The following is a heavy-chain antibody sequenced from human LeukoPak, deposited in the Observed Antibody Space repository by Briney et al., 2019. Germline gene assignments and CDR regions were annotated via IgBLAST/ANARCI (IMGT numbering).Heavy chain of an antibody. CDR2: IWYDGIDK. Sequence: GGSLRLSCAASGFTFTSYGMHWVRQAPGKGLEWVAVIWYDGIDKYYADSVKGRFTISRDNSKNTLYLQMNSLRAEDTAVYYCASNWSDFDYWGQGILVTVSS. CDR1: GFTFTSYG. D-gene: IGHD1-1*01. CDR3: ASNWSDFDY. J-gene: IGHJ4*02. V-gene: IGHV3-33*01.